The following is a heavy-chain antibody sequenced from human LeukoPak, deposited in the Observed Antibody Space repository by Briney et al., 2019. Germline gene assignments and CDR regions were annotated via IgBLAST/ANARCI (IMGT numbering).Heavy chain of an antibody. CDR3: ARDEGNLYSTTYDFKI. Sequence: SETLSLTCTVSGGSISTYYWSWIRQPPGKGLEWIGYIYYSGSTNYNPSLKSRLTISLDTSKNQFSLKLSSVSAADTAVYYCARDEGNLYSTTYDFKIWGQGTMVTVSS. CDR1: GGSISTYY. CDR2: IYYSGST. J-gene: IGHJ3*02. V-gene: IGHV4-59*12. D-gene: IGHD6-13*01.